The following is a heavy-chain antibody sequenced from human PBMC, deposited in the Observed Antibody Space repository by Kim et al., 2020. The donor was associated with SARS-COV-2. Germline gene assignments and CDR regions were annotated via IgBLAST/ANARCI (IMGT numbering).Heavy chain of an antibody. CDR3: ASEMRWFGELFRFDP. CDR2: INHSGST. Sequence: SETLSLTCAVYGGSFSGYYWSWIRQPPGKGLEWIGEINHSGSTNYNPSLKSRVTISVDTSKNQFSLKLSSVTAADTAVYYCASEMRWFGELFRFDPWGQGTLVTVSS. V-gene: IGHV4-34*01. CDR1: GGSFSGYY. J-gene: IGHJ5*02. D-gene: IGHD3-10*01.